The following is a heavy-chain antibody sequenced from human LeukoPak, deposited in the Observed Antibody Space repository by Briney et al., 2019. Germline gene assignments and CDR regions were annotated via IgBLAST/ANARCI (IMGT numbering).Heavy chain of an antibody. J-gene: IGHJ4*02. CDR3: ARARGYYDSSGYDY. Sequence: GGSLRLSCAASGFTFSSYWMSWVRQAPGKGLEWVANIKQDGSEKYYVDSVKGRFTISRDNAKNSLYLQMNSLRAEDTAVYYCARARGYYDSSGYDYWGQGTLATVSS. D-gene: IGHD3-22*01. CDR2: IKQDGSEK. V-gene: IGHV3-7*04. CDR1: GFTFSSYW.